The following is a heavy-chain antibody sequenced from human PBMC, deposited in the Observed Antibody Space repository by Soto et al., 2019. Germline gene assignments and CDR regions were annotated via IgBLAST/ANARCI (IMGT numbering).Heavy chain of an antibody. CDR3: ARAGKTKGYCSGGSCYTGWQTNWFDP. CDR2: IYTSGST. D-gene: IGHD2-15*01. J-gene: IGHJ5*02. CDR1: GGSISSYY. V-gene: IGHV4-4*07. Sequence: PSETLSLTCTVSGGSISSYYWSWIRQPAGKGLEWIGRIYTSGSTNYNPSLKSRVTMSVDTSKNQFSLKLSSVTAADTAVYYCARAGKTKGYCSGGSCYTGWQTNWFDPWGQGTLVTVSS.